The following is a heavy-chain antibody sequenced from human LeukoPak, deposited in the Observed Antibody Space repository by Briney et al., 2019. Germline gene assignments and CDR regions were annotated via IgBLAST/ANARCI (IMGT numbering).Heavy chain of an antibody. V-gene: IGHV3-9*01. CDR1: GFTFDDYV. Sequence: GGSLRLSCAASGFTFDDYVMHWVRQAPGKGLEWVSGISWNSGSIGYADSVKGRFTISRDNAKNSLYLQMNSLRAEDTALYYCAKDSAGSWPFYYFDYWGQGTLVTVSS. CDR2: ISWNSGSI. J-gene: IGHJ4*02. D-gene: IGHD6-13*01. CDR3: AKDSAGSWPFYYFDY.